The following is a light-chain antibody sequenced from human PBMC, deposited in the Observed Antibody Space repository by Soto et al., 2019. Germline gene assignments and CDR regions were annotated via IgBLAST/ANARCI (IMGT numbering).Light chain of an antibody. Sequence: EVVLTQSPGILSLSPGERATLSRRASQSVTSNSLAWYQQKPGQAPRLLIYGASSRATGIPDRFSGSGSGTDFTLTISRLEPEDFAVYYCQKYGSSPRTFGQGTKVDIK. J-gene: IGKJ1*01. CDR1: QSVTSNS. V-gene: IGKV3-20*01. CDR3: QKYGSSPRT. CDR2: GAS.